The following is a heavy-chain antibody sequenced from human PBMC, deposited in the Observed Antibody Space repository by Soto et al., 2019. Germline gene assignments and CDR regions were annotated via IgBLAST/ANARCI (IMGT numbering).Heavy chain of an antibody. Sequence: SETLSLTCTVSGGSISSCYWSWIQQPPGKGLEWIGYIYYSGSTNYNPSLKSRVTISVDTSKNQFSLKLSSVTAADTAVYYCARDRGKDYDFYYGVDVWGQGTTVTVSS. D-gene: IGHD3-3*01. V-gene: IGHV4-59*01. CDR2: IYYSGST. CDR1: GGSISSCY. J-gene: IGHJ6*02. CDR3: ARDRGKDYDFYYGVDV.